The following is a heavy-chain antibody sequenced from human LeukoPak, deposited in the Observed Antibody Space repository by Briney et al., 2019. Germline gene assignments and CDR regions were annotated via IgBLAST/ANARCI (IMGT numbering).Heavy chain of an antibody. J-gene: IGHJ4*02. Sequence: ASVKVSCKASGYTFTSYGISWVRQAPGQGLEWMGWISAYNGNTNYAQKFQGRVTITADESTSTAYMELSSLRSEDTAVYYCARSGYSSSWYGEYYFDYWGQGTLVTVSS. D-gene: IGHD6-13*01. CDR3: ARSGYSSSWYGEYYFDY. CDR1: GYTFTSYG. V-gene: IGHV1-18*01. CDR2: ISAYNGNT.